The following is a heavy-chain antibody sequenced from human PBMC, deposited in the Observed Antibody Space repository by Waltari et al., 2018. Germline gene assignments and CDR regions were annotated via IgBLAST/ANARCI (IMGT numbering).Heavy chain of an antibody. J-gene: IGHJ6*02. D-gene: IGHD2-2*01. V-gene: IGHV3-43D*04. CDR2: ISWDGGST. Sequence: EVQLVESGGVVVQPGGSLRLSCAASGFTFDDYAMHWVRQAPGKGLEWVSLISWDGGSTYYADSVKGRFTISRDNNKNSLYLQMNSLRAEDTALYYCAKSTSYYYYGMDVWGQGTTVTVSS. CDR1: GFTFDDYA. CDR3: AKSTSYYYYGMDV.